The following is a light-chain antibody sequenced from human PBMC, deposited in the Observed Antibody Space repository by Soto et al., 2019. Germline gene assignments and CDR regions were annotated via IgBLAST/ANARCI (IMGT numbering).Light chain of an antibody. J-gene: IGKJ1*01. CDR1: QSVSSN. Sequence: EIVMTQSPATLSVSPGERATLSCRASQSVSSNLAWYQQKPGQAPRLLIYGASTRATGIAARFSGSGSGTEFTLTISSLQSEDFAVYYCQHYNNWPPWTFGQGTKVDIK. V-gene: IGKV3-15*01. CDR3: QHYNNWPPWT. CDR2: GAS.